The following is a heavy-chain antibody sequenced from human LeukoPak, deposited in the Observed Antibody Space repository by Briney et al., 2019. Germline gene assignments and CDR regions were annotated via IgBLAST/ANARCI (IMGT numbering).Heavy chain of an antibody. CDR3: AKVRYSSSWSIGDYYYYYMDV. V-gene: IGHV3-23*01. Sequence: GGSLRLSCAASGFTFSSYGMHWVRQAPGKGLEWVSAISGSGGSTYYADSVKGRFTISRDSSKNTLYLQMNSLRAEDTAVYYCAKVRYSSSWSIGDYYYYYMDVWGKGTTVTVSS. CDR2: ISGSGGST. D-gene: IGHD6-13*01. J-gene: IGHJ6*03. CDR1: GFTFSSYG.